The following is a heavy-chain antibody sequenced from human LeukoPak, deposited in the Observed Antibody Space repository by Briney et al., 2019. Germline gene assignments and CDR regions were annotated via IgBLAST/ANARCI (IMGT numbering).Heavy chain of an antibody. Sequence: GASVKVSCKASGGTFSSYAISWVRQAPGQGLEWMGRIIPILGIANYAQKFQGRVIMARNTSISTAYMELSSLRSEDTAVYYCARGEDYWGQGTLVTVSS. CDR1: GGTFSSYA. J-gene: IGHJ4*02. CDR2: IIPILGIA. CDR3: ARGEDY. V-gene: IGHV1-69*04.